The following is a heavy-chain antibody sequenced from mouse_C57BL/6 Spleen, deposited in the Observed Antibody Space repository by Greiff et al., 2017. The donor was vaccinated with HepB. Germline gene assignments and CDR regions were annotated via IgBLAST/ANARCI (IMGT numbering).Heavy chain of an antibody. J-gene: IGHJ1*03. Sequence: DVMLVESGGGLVKPGGSLKLSCAASGFTFSSYAMSWVRQTPEKRLEWVATISDGGSYTYYPDNVKGRFTISRDNAKNNLYLQMSHLKSEDTAMYYCARDRIPWYFDVWGTGTTVTVSS. CDR3: ARDRIPWYFDV. CDR2: ISDGGSYT. D-gene: IGHD5-2*01. V-gene: IGHV5-4*01. CDR1: GFTFSSYA.